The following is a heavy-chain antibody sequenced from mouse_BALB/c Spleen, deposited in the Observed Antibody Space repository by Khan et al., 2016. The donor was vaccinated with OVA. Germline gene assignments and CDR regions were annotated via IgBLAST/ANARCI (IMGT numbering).Heavy chain of an antibody. V-gene: IGHV1-7*01. CDR2: INPTSGYT. Sequence: VQLQQSGAELAKPGASVKMSCKASGYTFTSYWMHWIKQRPGQGLEWIGYINPTSGYTDYNQKFKDKATLTADKSSSTAYMQLSSLTSDYSAVYYCARDRIDYWGQGTARTVSS. CDR3: ARDRIDY. CDR1: GYTFTSYW. J-gene: IGHJ2*01.